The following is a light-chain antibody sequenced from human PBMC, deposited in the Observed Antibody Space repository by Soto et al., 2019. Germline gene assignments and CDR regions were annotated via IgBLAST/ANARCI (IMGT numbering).Light chain of an antibody. J-gene: IGKJ3*01. CDR3: QQRTNGPPLCT. Sequence: EIVLTQSPATLSLSPGERATLSCRSSHTVGTYLAWYQKKPGQAPRLLNYGSSNRATGTPARFTGSRSGTDLSLTLSPLETEDSASYHCQQRTNGPPLCTFGPWTKVEIK. CDR2: GSS. CDR1: HTVGTY. V-gene: IGKV3-11*01.